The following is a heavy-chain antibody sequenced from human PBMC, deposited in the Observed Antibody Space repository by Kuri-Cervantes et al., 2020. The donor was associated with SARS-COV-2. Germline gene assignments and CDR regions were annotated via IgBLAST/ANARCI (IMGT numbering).Heavy chain of an antibody. J-gene: IGHJ2*01. CDR1: GFTFSSYS. Sequence: GGSLRLSCAASGFTFSSYSMNWVRQAPGKGLEWVSYISSSSSTIYYADSVKGRFTISRDNAKNSLYLQMNSLRAEDTAVYYCAREERSPMRFGYFDLWGRGTLVTVSS. V-gene: IGHV3-48*01. CDR3: AREERSPMRFGYFDL. CDR2: ISSSSSTI. D-gene: IGHD3-10*01.